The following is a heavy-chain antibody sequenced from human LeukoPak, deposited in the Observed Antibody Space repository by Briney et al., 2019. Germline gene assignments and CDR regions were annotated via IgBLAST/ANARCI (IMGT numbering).Heavy chain of an antibody. CDR2: ISAYNGNT. CDR1: GYTFTSHV. CDR3: ARNPERDIVVVPAASGYLDV. J-gene: IGHJ6*03. Sequence: ASVKVSCKASGYTFTSHVMNWVRQAPGQGLEWMGWISAYNGNTNYAQKLQGRVTMTTDTSTSTAYMELRSLRSDDTAVYYCARNPERDIVVVPAASGYLDVWGKGTTVTVSS. D-gene: IGHD2-2*01. V-gene: IGHV1-18*04.